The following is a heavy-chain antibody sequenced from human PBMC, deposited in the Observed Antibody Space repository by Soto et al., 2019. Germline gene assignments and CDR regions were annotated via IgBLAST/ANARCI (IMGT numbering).Heavy chain of an antibody. V-gene: IGHV3-21*01. J-gene: IGHJ6*02. CDR3: VRERGLSSFYGMDV. CDR2: ITSSSGHI. D-gene: IGHD3-10*01. Sequence: GGSLRLSCEASGFTLTTYTMTWVRQASGKGLEWVSSITSSSGHIYCADSVKGRFTISRDNARNSLYLQMNSLRAEDTAVYYCVRERGLSSFYGMDVWGQGTTVTVSS. CDR1: GFTLTTYT.